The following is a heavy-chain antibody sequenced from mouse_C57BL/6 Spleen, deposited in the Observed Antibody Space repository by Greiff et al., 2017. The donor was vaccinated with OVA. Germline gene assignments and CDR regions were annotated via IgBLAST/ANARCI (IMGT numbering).Heavy chain of an antibody. CDR2: IRSKSNNYAT. V-gene: IGHV10-1*01. J-gene: IGHJ2*01. CDR3: VRQGDYYGSSSFDY. D-gene: IGHD1-1*01. CDR1: GFSFNTYA. Sequence: EVQRVESGGGLVQPKGSLKLSCAASGFSFNTYAMNWVRQAPGKGLEWVARIRSKSNNYATYYADSVKDRFTISRDDSESMLYLQMNNSKTEDTAMYYCVRQGDYYGSSSFDYWGQGTTLTVSS.